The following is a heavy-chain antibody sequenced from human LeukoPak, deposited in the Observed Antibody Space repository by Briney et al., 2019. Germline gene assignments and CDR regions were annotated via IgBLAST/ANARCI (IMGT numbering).Heavy chain of an antibody. V-gene: IGHV4-30-2*01. CDR2: IYHSGST. J-gene: IGHJ4*02. Sequence: PSETLSLTCAVSGGSISSGGYSCTWLRQPPGKGLEWIVYIYHSGSTYYNPSLKSRFTISIDMSKNQFSLKLTSVTAADTAVYYCALGASSTSWYYFDYWGQGTLVTVSS. CDR3: ALGASSTSWYYFDY. D-gene: IGHD2-2*01. CDR1: GGSISSGGYS.